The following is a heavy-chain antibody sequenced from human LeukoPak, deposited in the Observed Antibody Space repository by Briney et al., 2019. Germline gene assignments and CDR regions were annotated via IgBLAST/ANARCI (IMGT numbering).Heavy chain of an antibody. Sequence: SVKVSCKASGGTFSSNAISWGRQAPGQGLEWMGRIIPIRGIANYAQKFQGRVTITADTSTSTAYMELSSLRSEDTAVYYCARDRVVVVAAIGELDYWGQGTLVTVSS. J-gene: IGHJ4*02. D-gene: IGHD2-15*01. V-gene: IGHV1-69*04. CDR1: GGTFSSNA. CDR2: IIPIRGIA. CDR3: ARDRVVVVAAIGELDY.